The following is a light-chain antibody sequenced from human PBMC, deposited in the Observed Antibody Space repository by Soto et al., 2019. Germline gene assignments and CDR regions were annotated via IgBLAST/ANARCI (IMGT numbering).Light chain of an antibody. CDR3: QQYDSYSWT. V-gene: IGKV1-5*01. CDR2: DVS. J-gene: IGKJ1*01. CDR1: QSVSNW. Sequence: EIELTPSASTLFESVGERVTIACRASQSVSNWLAWYQQKPGKAPKLLISDVSSLESGVPSTFSDSGSGTEFILTISSLQPDDFATYYCQQYDSYSWTFGQGTKVDIK.